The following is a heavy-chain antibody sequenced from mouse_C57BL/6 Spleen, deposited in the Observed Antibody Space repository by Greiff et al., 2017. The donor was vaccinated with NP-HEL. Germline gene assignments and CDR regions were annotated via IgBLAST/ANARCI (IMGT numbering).Heavy chain of an antibody. CDR3: ARHGANYYGSSYSYFDY. D-gene: IGHD1-1*01. CDR1: GFTFSDYY. V-gene: IGHV5-12*01. CDR2: ISNGGGST. Sequence: DVKLVESGGGLVQPGGSLKLSCAASGFTFSDYYMYWVRQTPEKRLEWVAYISNGGGSTYYPDTVKGRFTISRDNAKNTLYLQMSRLKSEDTAMYYAARHGANYYGSSYSYFDYWGQGTTLTVSS. J-gene: IGHJ2*01.